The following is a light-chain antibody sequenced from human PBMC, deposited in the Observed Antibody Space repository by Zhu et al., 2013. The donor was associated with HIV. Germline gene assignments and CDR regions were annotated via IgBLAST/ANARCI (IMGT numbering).Light chain of an antibody. V-gene: IGKV3-20*01. Sequence: EIVLTQSPGTLSLSPGERVTLSCRASQSVSSSYLAWHQQKPGQAPRLLIYGASRRATGIPDRFSGSGSGTDFTLTISRLEPEDFAVYYCQLYGGSSYTFGLGDQAGDQT. CDR3: QLYGGSSYT. CDR1: QSVSSSY. J-gene: IGKJ2*01. CDR2: GAS.